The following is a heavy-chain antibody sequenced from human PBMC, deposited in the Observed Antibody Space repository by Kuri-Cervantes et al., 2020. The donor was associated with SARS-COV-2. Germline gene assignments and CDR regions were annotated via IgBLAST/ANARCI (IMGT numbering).Heavy chain of an antibody. CDR1: GSTFTSSA. Sequence: SVKVSCKASGSTFTSSAVQWVRQARGQRLEWIGWIVVGSGDTNYAQKFQERVTITRDMSTSTAYMELSSLRSEDTAVYYCAADPRDVVVPASRYYYGMDVWGQGTTVTVSS. V-gene: IGHV1-58*01. CDR3: AADPRDVVVPASRYYYGMDV. J-gene: IGHJ6*02. D-gene: IGHD2-2*01. CDR2: IVVGSGDT.